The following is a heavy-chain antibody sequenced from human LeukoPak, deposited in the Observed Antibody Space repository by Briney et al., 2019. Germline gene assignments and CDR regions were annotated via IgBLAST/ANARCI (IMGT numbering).Heavy chain of an antibody. Sequence: GGSLRLSCAASGFTFSSYGMHWVRQAPGKGLEWVAVISYDGSNKYYADSVKGRFTISRDNSKNTLYLQMNSLRAEDTAVYYCAKDLFRSSSWYYFDYWGQGTLVTVSS. D-gene: IGHD6-13*01. J-gene: IGHJ4*02. V-gene: IGHV3-30*18. CDR2: ISYDGSNK. CDR1: GFTFSSYG. CDR3: AKDLFRSSSWYYFDY.